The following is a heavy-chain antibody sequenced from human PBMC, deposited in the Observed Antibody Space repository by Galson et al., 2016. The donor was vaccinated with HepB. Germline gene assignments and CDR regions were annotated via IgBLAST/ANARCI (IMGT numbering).Heavy chain of an antibody. CDR2: IFAGGDRT. CDR1: GFAFSNYA. CDR3: AKDGCTSTSCYSY. D-gene: IGHD2-2*01. J-gene: IGHJ4*02. V-gene: IGHV3-23*01. Sequence: SLRLSCAASGFAFSNYAMSWVRQAPGKGLEWVSLIFAGGDRTFYADSVRGRFTTSRDNSKNTLYLQMSSLRADDSAVYYCAKDGCTSTSCYSYWGQGTLVTVSS.